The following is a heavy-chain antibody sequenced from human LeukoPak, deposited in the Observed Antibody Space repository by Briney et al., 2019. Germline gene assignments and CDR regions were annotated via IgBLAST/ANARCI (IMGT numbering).Heavy chain of an antibody. Sequence: PSETLSLTCTVSGGSISSSNSYWGWIRQPPGKGLEWIASIHYSGTTYYNPSLKSRVTISVDTSKNHFSLKLSSVTAADTAVYYCARDGRGGTDWGQGTLVTVSS. CDR3: ARDGRGGTD. CDR2: IHYSGTT. V-gene: IGHV4-39*02. CDR1: GGSISSSNSY. J-gene: IGHJ4*02. D-gene: IGHD2-15*01.